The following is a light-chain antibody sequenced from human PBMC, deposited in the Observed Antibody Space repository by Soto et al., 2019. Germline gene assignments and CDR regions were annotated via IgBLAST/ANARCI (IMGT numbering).Light chain of an antibody. CDR3: PAWDDSLNAVV. CDR1: SSNIGSNI. CDR2: SNN. V-gene: IGLV1-44*01. J-gene: IGLJ2*01. Sequence: QSVLTQPPSASGTPGQRVTISCSGSSSNIGSNIVNWYQQLPGTAPKLLIYSNNPRPSGVPDRFSGSKSGTSASLAISGLQSEDEADYYCPAWDDSLNAVVFGGGTKLTVL.